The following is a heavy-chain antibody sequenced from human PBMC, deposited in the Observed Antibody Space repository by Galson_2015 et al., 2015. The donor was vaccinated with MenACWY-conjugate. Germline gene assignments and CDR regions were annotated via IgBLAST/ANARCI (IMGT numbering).Heavy chain of an antibody. V-gene: IGHV5-51*01. CDR1: GYSFTTYW. CDR2: ISPGDSNI. CDR3: ARHPPGGRGMDV. D-gene: IGHD1-26*01. Sequence: QSGAEVKKPGESLKISCKGSGYSFTTYWIGWVRQLPGKGLEWMGLISPGDSNIRYSPAFQGRVTISADESISTAYLQWSSLKASDTAMYYCARHPPGGRGMDVWGRGTTVTVSS. J-gene: IGHJ6*02.